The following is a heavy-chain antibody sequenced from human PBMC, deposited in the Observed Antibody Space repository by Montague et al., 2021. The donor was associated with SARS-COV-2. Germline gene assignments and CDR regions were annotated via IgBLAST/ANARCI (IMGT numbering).Heavy chain of an antibody. V-gene: IGHV4-34*01. CDR3: ARGKKRVFTYDYVGSGYAIDY. D-gene: IGHD3-22*01. CDR2: INYSGST. CDR1: GGSISGYY. Sequence: SETLSLTCAVYGGSISGYYWSWIRQPPGKGLEWIGEINYSGSTKYNPSLKSRVTISVDTSKNQFSLKLSSVTAADTAVYYCARGKKRVFTYDYVGSGYAIDYWGQGTLVTVSS. J-gene: IGHJ4*02.